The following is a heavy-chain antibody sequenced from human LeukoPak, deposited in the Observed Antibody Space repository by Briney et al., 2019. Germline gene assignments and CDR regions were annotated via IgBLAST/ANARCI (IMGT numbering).Heavy chain of an antibody. CDR1: GLTFTSSA. CDR2: MSFDGSNE. J-gene: IGHJ4*02. V-gene: IGHV3-30*01. Sequence: PGGSLRLSCAASGLTFTSSAMHWVRQAPGKGLQWVAVMSFDGSNEHYADSVKGRFTISRDNSKKTLFLLMNNLRTEDTAVYYCARGYDYYDSCGYGYWGQGTLVTVSS. D-gene: IGHD3-22*01. CDR3: ARGYDYYDSCGYGY.